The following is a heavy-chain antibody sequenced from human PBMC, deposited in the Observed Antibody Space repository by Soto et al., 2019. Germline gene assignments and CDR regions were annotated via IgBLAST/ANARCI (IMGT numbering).Heavy chain of an antibody. CDR3: ARDRFSSWQKYYFDY. CDR2: IYTSGST. J-gene: IGHJ4*02. CDR1: GGSISSYY. V-gene: IGHV4-4*07. D-gene: IGHD6-13*01. Sequence: PSETLSLTCTVSGGSISSYYWSWIRQPAGKGLEWIGRIYTSGSTNYNPSLKSRVTMSVDTSKNQFSLKLSSVTAADTAVYYCARDRFSSWQKYYFDYWGQGTLVTVSS.